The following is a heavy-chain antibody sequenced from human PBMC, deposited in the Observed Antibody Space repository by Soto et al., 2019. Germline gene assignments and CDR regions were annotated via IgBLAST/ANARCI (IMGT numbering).Heavy chain of an antibody. J-gene: IGHJ6*02. V-gene: IGHV3-33*01. CDR2: IWHDGSKK. CDR3: ARGSIVAAEYGMDV. D-gene: IGHD6-13*01. Sequence: QVRLVESGGGVVQPGRSLRLSCAASGFSFSSYGMHWVRQAPGKGLEWVAVIWHDGSKKYYADSVKGRLIIPRDNSKNTLYVQINSLRAEDTAVYFCARGSIVAAEYGMDVWGQGTTVTVS. CDR1: GFSFSSYG.